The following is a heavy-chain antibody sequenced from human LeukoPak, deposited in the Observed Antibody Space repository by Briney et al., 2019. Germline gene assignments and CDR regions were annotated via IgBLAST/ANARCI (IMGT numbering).Heavy chain of an antibody. CDR2: IRHDGSDK. J-gene: IGHJ4*02. V-gene: IGHV3-30*02. Sequence: GGSLRLSCAASGFTFSSSGMHWVRQAPGKGLEWVAFIRHDGSDKYYADSVKGRFTISRDNSKNTLYLQMNSLRAEDTAVYYCAKDDILTGYNLDYWGQGTLVTVSS. CDR1: GFTFSSSG. CDR3: AKDDILTGYNLDY. D-gene: IGHD3-9*01.